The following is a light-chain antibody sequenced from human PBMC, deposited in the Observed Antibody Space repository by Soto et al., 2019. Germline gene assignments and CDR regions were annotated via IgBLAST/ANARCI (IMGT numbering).Light chain of an antibody. Sequence: SALNQPPSAAGAPGQSVTISRPGNSSYVGGYNYVSWYQQHPGKAPKLMIYEVSKRPSGVPDRFSGSKSGNTASLTVSGLQAEDEADYCNSYAGSNTLYVFGTGTKVTVL. CDR3: NSYAGSNTLYV. CDR1: SSYVGGYNY. J-gene: IGLJ1*01. V-gene: IGLV2-8*01. CDR2: EVS.